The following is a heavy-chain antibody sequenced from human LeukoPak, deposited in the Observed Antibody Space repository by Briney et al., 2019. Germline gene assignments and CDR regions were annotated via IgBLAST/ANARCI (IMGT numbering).Heavy chain of an antibody. CDR2: IYNSAST. CDR1: GGSISSGTYY. V-gene: IGHV4-39*01. J-gene: IGHJ5*02. CDR3: ATNKTMMTTAGLFDP. Sequence: SETLSLTCTVSGGSISSGTYYWAWIRQSPGKSLEWIGSIYNSASTYYNPSFKSRVTLSVDTSRNQFSLNVRSVTAADTGMYYCATNKTMMTTAGLFDPWGQGTLVIVSS. D-gene: IGHD4-17*01.